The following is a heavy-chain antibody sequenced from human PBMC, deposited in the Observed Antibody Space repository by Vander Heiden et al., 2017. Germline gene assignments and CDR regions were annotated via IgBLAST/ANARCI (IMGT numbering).Heavy chain of an antibody. CDR2: ITSSGDGT. J-gene: IGHJ5*02. CDR3: ASRWSP. D-gene: IGHD2-8*01. CDR1: GFTFPNSA. Sequence: EVQLLESGGDLVLPGVSLRLSCAASGFTFPNSAMIWLRQAPGKGLEWVSAITSSGDGTYYADSVKGRFTISRDNSKNTLYLQMNSLRSEDTAVYYCASRWSPWGRGTLVSVSS. V-gene: IGHV3-23*01.